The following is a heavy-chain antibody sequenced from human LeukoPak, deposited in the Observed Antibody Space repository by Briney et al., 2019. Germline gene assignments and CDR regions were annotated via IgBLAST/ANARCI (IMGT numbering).Heavy chain of an antibody. CDR2: IYYSGST. Sequence: PSETLSLTCTVSGGSISSGGYYWSWIRQHPGTGLEWIGYIYYSGSTYYNPSLKSRVTISVDTSKNQFSLKLSSVTAADTAVYYCARRGAITMIFDYWGQGTLVTVSS. V-gene: IGHV4-31*03. CDR3: ARRGAITMIFDY. D-gene: IGHD3-22*01. J-gene: IGHJ4*02. CDR1: GGSISSGGYY.